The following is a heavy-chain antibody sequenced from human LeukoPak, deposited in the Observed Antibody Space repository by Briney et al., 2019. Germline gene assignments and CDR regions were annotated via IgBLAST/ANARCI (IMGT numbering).Heavy chain of an antibody. D-gene: IGHD3-10*01. J-gene: IGHJ4*02. V-gene: IGHV3-30*14. CDR1: GFTFSTYA. Sequence: GRSLRHSCEASGFTFSTYAMHWVRQAPGKGLEWVAVISSDGSNIFYADSVKGRFTISRDNSKNTLYLQMNSLRAEDTAVYYCARDRYYGSGSYFFDYWGQGTLVTVSS. CDR3: ARDRYYGSGSYFFDY. CDR2: ISSDGSNI.